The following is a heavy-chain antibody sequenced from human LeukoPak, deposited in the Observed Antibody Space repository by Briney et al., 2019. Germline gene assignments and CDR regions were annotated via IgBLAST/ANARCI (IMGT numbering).Heavy chain of an antibody. Sequence: GGSLRLSCAASGFTFSSYNMNWVRQAPGKGLEWVSFISGSGTNIHYEDSVKGRFTISRDNAKNSLYLQMNSLRDEDTAVYYCARDSFGLYYFDYWGQGTLVTVSS. CDR3: ARDSFGLYYFDY. CDR2: ISGSGTNI. D-gene: IGHD3/OR15-3a*01. CDR1: GFTFSSYN. J-gene: IGHJ4*02. V-gene: IGHV3-48*02.